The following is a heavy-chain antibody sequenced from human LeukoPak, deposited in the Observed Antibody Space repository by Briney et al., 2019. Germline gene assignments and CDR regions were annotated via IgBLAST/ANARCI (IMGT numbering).Heavy chain of an antibody. Sequence: ASVKVSCTASGYTFTSYDINWVRQATGQGLEWMGWMNPNSGNTGYAQKFQGRVTMTRNTSISTAYMELSSLRSEDTAVYYCAAHAEIAVAGTDIDYWGQGTLVTVSS. J-gene: IGHJ4*02. CDR3: AAHAEIAVAGTDIDY. CDR2: MNPNSGNT. V-gene: IGHV1-8*01. D-gene: IGHD6-19*01. CDR1: GYTFTSYD.